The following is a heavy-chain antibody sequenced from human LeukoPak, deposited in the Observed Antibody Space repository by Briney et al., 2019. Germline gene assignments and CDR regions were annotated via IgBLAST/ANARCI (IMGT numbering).Heavy chain of an antibody. J-gene: IGHJ4*02. D-gene: IGHD3-10*01. V-gene: IGHV3-11*04. Sequence: TGGSLRLSCAASGFTFSDYYMSWIRQAPGKGLEWVSYISSSGSTIYYADSVKGRFTISRDNAKNSLYLQMNSLRVEDTAVYYCAKLAKYFYGSETYYFFEHWGQGTPVTASS. CDR1: GFTFSDYY. CDR2: ISSSGSTI. CDR3: AKLAKYFYGSETYYFFEH.